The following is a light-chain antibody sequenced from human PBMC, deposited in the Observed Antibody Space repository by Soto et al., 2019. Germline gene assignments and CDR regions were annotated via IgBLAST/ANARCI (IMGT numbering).Light chain of an antibody. CDR2: KAS. V-gene: IGKV1-5*03. CDR3: QQYNSYPLT. J-gene: IGKJ4*01. Sequence: DIQMTQSPSTLSASVGDRVTITCRASQSISSWLAWYQQKPGKAPNLLIHKASSLESGVSGRFSGSGSGTEFTLTISSLQSEDFATYYCQQYNSYPLTFGGGTKVDI. CDR1: QSISSW.